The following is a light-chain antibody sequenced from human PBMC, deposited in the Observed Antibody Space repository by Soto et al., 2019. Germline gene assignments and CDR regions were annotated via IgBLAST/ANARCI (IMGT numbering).Light chain of an antibody. V-gene: IGLV2-14*01. CDR1: SSDVGGYSY. CDR3: SSYTSSSAYV. CDR2: EVT. J-gene: IGLJ1*01. Sequence: QSALTQPASVSGSPGRSITSSCTGTSSDVGGYSYVSWYQQHPGKAPKLMIYEVTDRPSGVSDRFSGSRSGNTASLTISGLQAEDEADYYCSSYTSSSAYVFGTGTKVTVL.